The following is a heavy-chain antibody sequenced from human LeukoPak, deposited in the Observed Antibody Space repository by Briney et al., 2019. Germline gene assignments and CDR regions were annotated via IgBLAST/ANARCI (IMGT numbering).Heavy chain of an antibody. CDR1: GFIFSSYG. J-gene: IGHJ4*02. Sequence: GRSLRLSCAASGFIFSSYGMHWVRQAPGKGLEWVAVISYDGSNKYYADSVKGRFTISRDNSKNTLYLQMNSLRAEDTAVYYCAKGSIQLWLRSYFDYWGQGTLVTVSS. CDR3: AKGSIQLWLRSYFDY. CDR2: ISYDGSNK. D-gene: IGHD5-18*01. V-gene: IGHV3-30*18.